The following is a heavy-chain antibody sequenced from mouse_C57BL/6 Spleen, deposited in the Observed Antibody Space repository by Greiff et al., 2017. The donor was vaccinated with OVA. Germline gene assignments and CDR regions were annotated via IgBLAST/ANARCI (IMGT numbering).Heavy chain of an antibody. V-gene: IGHV1-15*01. CDR2: IDPETGGT. CDR3: TRGFNWTWFAY. Sequence: QVQLKQSGAELVRPGASVTLSCKASGYTFTDYEMHWVKQTPVHGLEWIGAIDPETGGTAYNQKFKGKAILTADKSSSTAYMELRSLTSEDSAVYYCTRGFNWTWFAYWGQGTLVTVSA. CDR1: GYTFTDYE. J-gene: IGHJ3*01. D-gene: IGHD4-1*01.